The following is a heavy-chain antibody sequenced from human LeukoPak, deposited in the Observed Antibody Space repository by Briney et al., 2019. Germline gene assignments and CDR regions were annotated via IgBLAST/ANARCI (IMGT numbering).Heavy chain of an antibody. D-gene: IGHD5-24*01. CDR1: GFTFSSYW. V-gene: IGHV3-7*01. J-gene: IGHJ4*02. Sequence: PGGSLRLSCAASGFTFSSYWMSWVRQAPGKGLEWVANIKQDGSEKYYVDSVKGRFTISRDNAKNSLYLQMNSLRAEDTAVYYCARGKADHVEMAREHYFDYWGQGTLVTVSS. CDR3: ARGKADHVEMAREHYFDY. CDR2: IKQDGSEK.